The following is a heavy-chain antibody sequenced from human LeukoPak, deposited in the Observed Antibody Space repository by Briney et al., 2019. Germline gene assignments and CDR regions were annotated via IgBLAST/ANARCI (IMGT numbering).Heavy chain of an antibody. CDR3: AIWTSGNY. D-gene: IGHD1-1*01. V-gene: IGHV3-7*01. J-gene: IGHJ4*02. CDR1: QFTFIGSW. Sequence: GGSLRLSCVDSQFTFIGSWMNWVRQAPGKGLEWVANMDPTGSQKRYVDSVKGRFTISKDNPGASLYLDMHSLRAEDTAIYYCAIWTSGNYWGQGTLVTVSS. CDR2: MDPTGSQK.